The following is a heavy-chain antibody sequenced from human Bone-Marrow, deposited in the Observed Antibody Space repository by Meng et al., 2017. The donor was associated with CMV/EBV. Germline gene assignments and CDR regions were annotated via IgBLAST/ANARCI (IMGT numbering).Heavy chain of an antibody. CDR3: ARGIGQPGEY. CDR1: GGSFSGYY. J-gene: IGHJ4*01. Sequence: SETLSLTCAVYGGSFSGYYWSWIRQPPGKGLEWIGEINHSGSTNDNPSLKSRVTISVDTSKNQFSLKLSSVTAADTAVYYCARGIGQPGEYWGHGTLVTVSS. V-gene: IGHV4-34*01. D-gene: IGHD3-16*01. CDR2: INHSGST.